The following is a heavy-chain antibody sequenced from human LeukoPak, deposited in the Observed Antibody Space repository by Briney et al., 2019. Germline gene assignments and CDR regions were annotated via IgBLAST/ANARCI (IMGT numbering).Heavy chain of an antibody. CDR1: GFTFSSYG. Sequence: QPGGTLRLSCAASGFTFSSYGMSWVRQAPGKGLEWVANIKQDGSEKYYVDSVKGRFTISRDNAKNSLYLQMNSLRAEDTAVYYCARARGFGGNWFDPWGQGTLVTVSS. D-gene: IGHD3-10*01. CDR2: IKQDGSEK. J-gene: IGHJ5*02. V-gene: IGHV3-7*01. CDR3: ARARGFGGNWFDP.